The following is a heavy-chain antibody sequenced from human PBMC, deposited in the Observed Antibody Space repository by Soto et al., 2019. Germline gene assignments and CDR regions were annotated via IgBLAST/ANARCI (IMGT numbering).Heavy chain of an antibody. Sequence: GGSLRLSCAASGFTFSSYAMSWVRQAPGKGLEWVSAISGSGGSTYYADSVKGRFTISRDNSKNTLYLQMNSLRAEDTAVYYCAKDLSRHPWGTSGWSVVSMDVWGQGTTVTVSS. J-gene: IGHJ6*02. D-gene: IGHD6-19*01. CDR2: ISGSGGST. V-gene: IGHV3-23*01. CDR1: GFTFSSYA. CDR3: AKDLSRHPWGTSGWSVVSMDV.